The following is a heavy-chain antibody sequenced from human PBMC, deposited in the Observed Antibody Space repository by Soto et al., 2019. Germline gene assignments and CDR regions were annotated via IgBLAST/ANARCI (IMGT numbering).Heavy chain of an antibody. J-gene: IGHJ4*02. Sequence: SETLSLTCTVSGGSISSYYWSWIRQPPGKGLEWIGYIYYSGSTNYNPSLKSRVTISVDTTKNQFSLKLSSVTAADTAVYYCARQHNWNERFDYWGQGTLVTVSS. D-gene: IGHD1-1*01. CDR2: IYYSGST. CDR1: GGSISSYY. V-gene: IGHV4-59*08. CDR3: ARQHNWNERFDY.